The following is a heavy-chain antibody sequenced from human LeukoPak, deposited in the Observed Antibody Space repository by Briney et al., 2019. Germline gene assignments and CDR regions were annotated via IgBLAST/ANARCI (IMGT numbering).Heavy chain of an antibody. Sequence: SETLSLTCTVSGGSISSGSYYWSWIRQPAGKGLEWIGRIYTSGSTNYNPSLKSRVTISVDTSKNQFSLKLSSVTAADTAVYYCARGMMVRGVIEFDYWGQGTLVTVSS. J-gene: IGHJ4*02. CDR2: IYTSGST. CDR3: ARGMMVRGVIEFDY. V-gene: IGHV4-61*02. D-gene: IGHD3-10*01. CDR1: GGSISSGSYY.